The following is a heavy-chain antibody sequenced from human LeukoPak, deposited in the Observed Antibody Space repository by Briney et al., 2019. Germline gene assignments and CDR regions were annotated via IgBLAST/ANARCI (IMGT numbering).Heavy chain of an antibody. CDR2: ISHSGDST. CDR3: AKDLLSQQVARCFDY. Sequence: GGSLRLSCAASGFTFSSFWMSWVRQAPGKGLEWVSVISHSGDSTSYADSVKGRFTISRDNSKNTMYLQMNSLRADDTAVYYCAKDLLSQQVARCFDYWGQGTLVTVSS. CDR1: GFTFSSFW. V-gene: IGHV3-23*01. J-gene: IGHJ4*02. D-gene: IGHD6-13*01.